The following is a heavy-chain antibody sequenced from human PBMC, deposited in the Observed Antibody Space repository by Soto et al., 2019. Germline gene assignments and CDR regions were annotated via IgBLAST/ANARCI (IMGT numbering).Heavy chain of an antibody. J-gene: IGHJ4*02. V-gene: IGHV4-59*01. CDR1: GDSISSCY. Sequence: SETLSLTCTVSGDSISSCYRSWLGQPPGNGLEWIGYIYYSGSTNYNPSLKSRVTISVDTSKNQFSLKLSSVTAADTAVYYCARVYSSGYDFWSGYWFDYWGQGTLVTVSS. CDR3: ARVYSSGYDFWSGYWFDY. D-gene: IGHD3-3*01. CDR2: IYYSGST.